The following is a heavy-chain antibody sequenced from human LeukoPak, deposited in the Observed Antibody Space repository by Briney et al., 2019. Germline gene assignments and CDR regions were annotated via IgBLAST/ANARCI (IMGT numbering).Heavy chain of an antibody. D-gene: IGHD2-15*01. Sequence: SETLSLTCTVSGASISNSDFYWGWIRQPPGKGLEWIGTLYYGGSPLYNASLTSRVSMSVETSKNQFSLRLSSVTAADTAVYYGARVNDCSGSSCFSRWFDPWGQGTLITVSS. V-gene: IGHV4-39*07. J-gene: IGHJ5*02. CDR1: GASISNSDFY. CDR2: LYYGGSP. CDR3: ARVNDCSGSSCFSRWFDP.